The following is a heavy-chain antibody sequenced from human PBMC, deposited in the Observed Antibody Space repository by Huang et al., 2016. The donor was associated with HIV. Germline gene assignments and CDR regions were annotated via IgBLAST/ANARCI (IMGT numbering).Heavy chain of an antibody. V-gene: IGHV3-23*01. CDR2: RRGMDNTT. J-gene: IGHJ5*02. CDR3: AKDRVAGTGHCFDP. D-gene: IGHD6-19*01. Sequence: EVKLLESGGGLVQPGGSLSLSCAASGLSFSSYTMTWVRQAQGKRVEGVSSRRGMDNTTFYAESVKGRFTISRDNSKNTLYLQMKSLRVDDTAVYYCAKDRVAGTGHCFDPWGQGTLVTVSS. CDR1: GLSFSSYT.